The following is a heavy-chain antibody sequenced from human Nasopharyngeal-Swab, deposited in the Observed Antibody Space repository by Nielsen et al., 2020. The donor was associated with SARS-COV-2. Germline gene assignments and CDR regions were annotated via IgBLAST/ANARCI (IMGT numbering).Heavy chain of an antibody. J-gene: IGHJ6*03. V-gene: IGHV4-34*01. CDR2: INQSGST. Sequence: SKTLSLTCVVYGGSFSSYYWGWIRQPPGKGLEWIAEINQSGSTNYNPSLRSRVTISVDTSKNQFSLRLTSVTAADTAVYYCARGPSGTVPSPFLGLGPYYSYYYMDVWGKGTTVTVSS. CDR1: GGSFSSYY. CDR3: ARGPSGTVPSPFLGLGPYYSYYYMDV. D-gene: IGHD1-7*01.